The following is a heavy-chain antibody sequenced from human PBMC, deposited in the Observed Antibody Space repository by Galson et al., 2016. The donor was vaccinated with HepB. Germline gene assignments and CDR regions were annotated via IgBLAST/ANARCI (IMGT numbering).Heavy chain of an antibody. CDR3: ARGKSLLTMPWNYGLDV. V-gene: IGHV3-13*01. CDR2: IETAGDT. Sequence: SLRLSCAASGFTFSIHDMHWVRQAPGKGLEWVSAIETAGDTYYPVSVKGRFTISRENAKNSLYLQMNSLRAGDTAVYYCARGKSLLTMPWNYGLDVWGKGTTVSVSS. D-gene: IGHD4/OR15-4a*01. CDR1: GFTFSIHD. J-gene: IGHJ6*04.